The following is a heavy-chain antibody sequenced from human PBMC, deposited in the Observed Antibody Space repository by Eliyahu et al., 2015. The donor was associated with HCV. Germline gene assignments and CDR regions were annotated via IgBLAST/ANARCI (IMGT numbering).Heavy chain of an antibody. CDR1: XFTFSSXW. V-gene: IGHV3-7*03. D-gene: IGHD6-13*01. J-gene: IGHJ4*02. CDR3: AREGVRGRAAAGPFDH. CDR2: IKQXGSEK. Sequence: EVQLVESGGGLVQPGGSLRLSCAASXFTFSSXWMGWVRQAPGKGXEWVANIKQXGSEKYYVDSVKGRFTISRDNAKNSLYLQMNSLRVEDTAVYYCAREGVRGRAAAGPFDHWGQGSLVTVSS.